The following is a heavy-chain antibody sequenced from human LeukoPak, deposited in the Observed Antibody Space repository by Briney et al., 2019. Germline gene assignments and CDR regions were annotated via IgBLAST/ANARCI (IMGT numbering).Heavy chain of an antibody. CDR3: ALGKNFGYHYFDF. CDR2: IFYDGSIA. D-gene: IGHD2-2*03. CDR1: GFTFSHYA. Sequence: GRSLRLSCAASGFTFSHYAMHWVRQAPGKGLEWVAVIFYDGSIAYYADSVKGRFTISRDYSKNTLFLQMSSLRPEDTAVYYCALGKNFGYHYFDFWGQGALVTVSS. J-gene: IGHJ4*02. V-gene: IGHV3-30*04.